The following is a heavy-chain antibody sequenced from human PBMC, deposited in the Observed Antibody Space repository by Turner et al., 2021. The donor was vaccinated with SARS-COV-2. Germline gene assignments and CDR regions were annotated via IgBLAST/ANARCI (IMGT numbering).Heavy chain of an antibody. CDR3: ARHWGYDTGMDV. CDR1: GYSFTSYW. V-gene: IGHV5-51*01. Sequence: EVQLAQSGEEVKKPGASMKISGKGSGYSFTSYWLGWVRQVPGEVLEWKGIIYPGDSDTRYSPTFQGQVTTSAYKSISTADLQWSSLKASDTARYYCARHWGYDTGMDVWGQGTTVTVSS. CDR2: IYPGDSDT. J-gene: IGHJ6*02. D-gene: IGHD3-9*01.